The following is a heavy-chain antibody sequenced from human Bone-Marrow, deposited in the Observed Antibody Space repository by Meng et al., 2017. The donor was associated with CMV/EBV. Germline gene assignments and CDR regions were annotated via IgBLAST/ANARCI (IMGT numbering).Heavy chain of an antibody. V-gene: IGHV3-7*01. CDR2: IKQDGSEK. J-gene: IGHJ6*02. D-gene: IGHD2-2*01. CDR3: ARELVRHQLLYYYGMDV. Sequence: LSLTCAASGFTFSSYWMSWVRQAPGKGLEWVANIKQDGSEKYYVDSVKGRFTISRDNAKNSLYLQMNSLRAEDTAVYYCARELVRHQLLYYYGMDVWGQGTTVTVSS. CDR1: GFTFSSYW.